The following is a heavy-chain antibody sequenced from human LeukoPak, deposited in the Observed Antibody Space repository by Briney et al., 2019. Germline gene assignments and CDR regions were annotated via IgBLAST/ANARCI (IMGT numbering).Heavy chain of an antibody. CDR3: ARQLTTLRGFDI. V-gene: IGHV5-51*01. D-gene: IGHD4-11*01. J-gene: IGHJ3*02. CDR2: VYPGDSDT. Sequence: GESLKISCKGSGYSFTSYWIGWVRQMPGKGLEWMGIVYPGDSDTRYSPSFQGQVTISADKSINTAYLQWTSLKASDTAMYYCARQLTTLRGFDIWGQGTMVTASS. CDR1: GYSFTSYW.